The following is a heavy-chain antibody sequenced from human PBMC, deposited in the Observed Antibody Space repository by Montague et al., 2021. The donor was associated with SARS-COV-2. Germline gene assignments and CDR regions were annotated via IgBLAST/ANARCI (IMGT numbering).Heavy chain of an antibody. D-gene: IGHD4-23*01. CDR2: ISNGGST. J-gene: IGHJ5*02. Sequence: SETLSLTCSVSGGSFDSNNFFWGWIRQPPGKRLEWIGVISNGGSTYNPSLKSRVTISADTSKNLFSLTLKSVTASGTAVYYRARDRGDIYGGNSAWFDPWGQGTLVTVSS. V-gene: IGHV4-39*02. CDR1: GGSFDSNNFF. CDR3: ARDRGDIYGGNSAWFDP.